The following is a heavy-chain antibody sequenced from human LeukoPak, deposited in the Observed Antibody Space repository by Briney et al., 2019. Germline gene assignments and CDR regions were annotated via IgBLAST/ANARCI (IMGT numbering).Heavy chain of an antibody. V-gene: IGHV1-69*05. Sequence: AVKVSCKASGGTFSSYAISWVRQAPGQGLEWMGRIIPIFGTANYAQKLQGRVTITTDESTSTAYIELSSLRSEDTAVYYCAREDEKDAFDIWGQGTMVTVSS. J-gene: IGHJ3*02. CDR1: GGTFSSYA. CDR3: AREDEKDAFDI. D-gene: IGHD5-24*01. CDR2: IIPIFGTA.